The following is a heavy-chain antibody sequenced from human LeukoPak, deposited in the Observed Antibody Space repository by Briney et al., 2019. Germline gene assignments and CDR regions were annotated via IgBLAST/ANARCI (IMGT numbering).Heavy chain of an antibody. D-gene: IGHD6-13*01. Sequence: MSSETLSLTCAVSGGSISSSNWWSWVRQPPGKGLEWIGEIYHSGSTNYNPSLKSRVTISVDKSKNQFSLKLSSVTAADTAVYYCARAPRIAAAGTRFDYWGQGTLVTVSS. J-gene: IGHJ4*02. CDR3: ARAPRIAAAGTRFDY. V-gene: IGHV4-4*02. CDR2: IYHSGST. CDR1: GGSISSSNW.